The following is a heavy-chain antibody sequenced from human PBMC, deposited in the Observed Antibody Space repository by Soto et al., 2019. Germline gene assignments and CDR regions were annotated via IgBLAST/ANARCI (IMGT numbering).Heavy chain of an antibody. CDR1: GYTFTSYG. D-gene: IGHD5-18*01. V-gene: IGHV1-18*01. J-gene: IGHJ4*02. CDR2: ISAYNGNT. Sequence: QVQLVQSGAEVKKPGASVKVSCKASGYTFTSYGISWVRQAPGQGLEWMGWISAYNGNTNYAQKLQGRFTITTDTSTSTAYMELRSLRSEDTAVYYCARVPVLSYGVLYCFDYWGRGTLVVVAS. CDR3: ARVPVLSYGVLYCFDY.